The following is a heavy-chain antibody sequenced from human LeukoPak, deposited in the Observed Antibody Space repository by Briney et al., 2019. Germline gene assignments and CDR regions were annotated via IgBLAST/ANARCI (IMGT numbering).Heavy chain of an antibody. CDR1: GFTFSSYW. Sequence: GGSLRLSCAASGFTFSSYWMSWVRQAPGKGLEWVANIKQDGSEKYYVDSVKGRFTISRDNAKNSLYLQMNSLRAEDTAVYYCARDTYYYDSSGYCYLDYWGQGTLVTVSS. V-gene: IGHV3-7*01. CDR2: IKQDGSEK. D-gene: IGHD3-22*01. J-gene: IGHJ4*02. CDR3: ARDTYYYDSSGYCYLDY.